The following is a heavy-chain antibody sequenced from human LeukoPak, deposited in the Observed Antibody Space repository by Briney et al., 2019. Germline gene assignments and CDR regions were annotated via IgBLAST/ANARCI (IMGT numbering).Heavy chain of an antibody. CDR1: GGSISSSSYY. CDR2: IYYSGST. CDR3: ARRDYVWGSPDY. D-gene: IGHD3-16*01. J-gene: IGHJ4*02. V-gene: IGHV4-39*01. Sequence: SETLSLTCTVSGGSISSSSYYWGWIRQPPGKGLEWIGTIYYSGSTYYNPSLKSRVTISVDTSKSQFSLKLRSVTAADTAMYYCARRDYVWGSPDYWGQGTQVTVSS.